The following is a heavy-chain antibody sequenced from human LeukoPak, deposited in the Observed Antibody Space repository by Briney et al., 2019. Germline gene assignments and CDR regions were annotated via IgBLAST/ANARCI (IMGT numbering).Heavy chain of an antibody. CDR2: IYTSGST. Sequence: SQTLSLTCTVSGGSISSSNYYWSWIRQPAGKGLEWIGHIYTSGSTNYNPSLKSRVTISVDTSKNQFSLKLSSVTAADTAVYYCASRRPNRYWVFDIWGQGTMVTVSS. J-gene: IGHJ3*02. CDR3: ASRRPNRYWVFDI. CDR1: GGSISSSNYY. V-gene: IGHV4-61*09. D-gene: IGHD2-8*02.